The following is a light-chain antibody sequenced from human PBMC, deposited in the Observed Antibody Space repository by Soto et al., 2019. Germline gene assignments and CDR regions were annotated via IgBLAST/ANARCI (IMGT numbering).Light chain of an antibody. CDR1: QSVTSN. CDR3: QQYNNWPRT. CDR2: SSS. V-gene: IGKV3-15*01. J-gene: IGKJ1*01. Sequence: EIVMTQSPATLSVSHGDSVTLSCRASQSVTSNLAWYQHKPGQAPRLLIYSSSTRAAGIPARFGGSGSGTEFTFSISSLQSEDFAVYYCQQYNNWPRTFGQGTKGDIK.